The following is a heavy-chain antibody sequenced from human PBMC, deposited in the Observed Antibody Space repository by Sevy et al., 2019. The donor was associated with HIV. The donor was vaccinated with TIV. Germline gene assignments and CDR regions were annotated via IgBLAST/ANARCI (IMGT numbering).Heavy chain of an antibody. J-gene: IGHJ5*02. CDR2: MYHSGST. Sequence: SETLSLTCTVSGGSISSYYWSWIRQPAGKGLEWIGYMYHSGSTNYNPSLKRRVSLSIDTSKNEFSLTLSSVTAADTAVYYCARDYRRDFWSGYSNYFDPWGPGILVTVSS. CDR1: GGSISSYY. CDR3: ARDYRRDFWSGYSNYFDP. D-gene: IGHD3-3*01. V-gene: IGHV4-59*01.